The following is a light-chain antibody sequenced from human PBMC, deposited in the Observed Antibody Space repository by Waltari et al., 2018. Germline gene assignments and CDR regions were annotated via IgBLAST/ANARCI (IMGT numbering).Light chain of an antibody. Sequence: EIVLTQSPGTLSLSPGERATLSCRASQSVSSSYLAWYQQKPGQAPRLLIYGASSRATGIPDRFSGSGSGTDFTLTISRLEPEDLAVYYCQQYGSSPRTFGPGTKVDIK. J-gene: IGKJ3*01. CDR1: QSVSSSY. CDR2: GAS. CDR3: QQYGSSPRT. V-gene: IGKV3-20*01.